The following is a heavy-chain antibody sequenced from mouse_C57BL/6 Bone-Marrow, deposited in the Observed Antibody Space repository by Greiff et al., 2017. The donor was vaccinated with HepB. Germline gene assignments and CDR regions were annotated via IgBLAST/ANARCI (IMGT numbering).Heavy chain of an antibody. J-gene: IGHJ1*03. V-gene: IGHV1-69*01. CDR1: GYTFTSYW. D-gene: IGHD2-2*01. CDR3: ARGSYGYYWYFDV. CDR2: IDPSDSYT. Sequence: QVQLQHPGAELVMPGASVKLSCKASGYTFTSYWMHWVKQRPGQGLEWIGEIDPSDSYTNYNQKFKGKSTLTVDKSSSTAYMQLSSLTSEDSAVYYCARGSYGYYWYFDVWGTGTTVTVSS.